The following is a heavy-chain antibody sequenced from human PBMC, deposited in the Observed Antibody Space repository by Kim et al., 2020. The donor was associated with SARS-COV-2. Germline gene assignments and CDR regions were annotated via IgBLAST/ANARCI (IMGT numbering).Heavy chain of an antibody. CDR2: INPNSGGT. Sequence: ASVKVSCKASGYTFTGYYMHWVRQAPGQGLEWMGWINPNSGGTNYAQKFQGRVTMTRDTSISTAYMELSRLRSDDTAVYYCARDKDHWYYYYYYGMDVWGQGTTVTVSS. CDR3: ARDKDHWYYYYYYGMDV. V-gene: IGHV1-2*02. D-gene: IGHD2-15*01. J-gene: IGHJ6*02. CDR1: GYTFTGYY.